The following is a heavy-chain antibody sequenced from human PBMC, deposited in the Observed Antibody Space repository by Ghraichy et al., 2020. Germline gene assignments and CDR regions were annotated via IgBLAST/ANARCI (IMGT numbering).Heavy chain of an antibody. CDR1: GGSVTSDTNY. V-gene: IGHV4-61*01. D-gene: IGHD2-21*02. CDR2: INYSGGT. CDR3: ASPNPAYCGGDCYSSYYFGMDV. Sequence: SETLSLTCSVSGGSVTSDTNYWNWIRQPPGKGLEWIGYINYSGGTNYNPSLKSRVAISVDTSKNQFSLRLSSVTAADTAVYYCASPNPAYCGGDCYSSYYFGMDVWGQGTTVTFSS. J-gene: IGHJ6*02.